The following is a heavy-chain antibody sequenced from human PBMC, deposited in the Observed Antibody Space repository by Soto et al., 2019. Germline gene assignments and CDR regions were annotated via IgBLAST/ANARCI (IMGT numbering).Heavy chain of an antibody. CDR3: ASSNGYFDWLNDY. CDR1: GGSISSSSYY. Sequence: SETLSLTCTVSGGSISSSSYYWGWIRQPPGKGLEWIGSIYYSGSTYYNPSLKSRVTISVDTSKNQFSLKLSSVTAADTAVYYCASSNGYFDWLNDYWGQGTLVTAPQ. V-gene: IGHV4-39*01. D-gene: IGHD3-9*01. J-gene: IGHJ4*02. CDR2: IYYSGST.